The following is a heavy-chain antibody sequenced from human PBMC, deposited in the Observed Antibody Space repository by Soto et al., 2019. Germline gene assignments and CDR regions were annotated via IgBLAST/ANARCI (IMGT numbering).Heavy chain of an antibody. CDR3: AREVLETTVDYYFDY. J-gene: IGHJ4*02. CDR2: IYHTGSS. Sequence: SETLSLTCTFSVGSINSADFYWSWIRQAPWKGLEWIGYIYHTGSSQHHPSLRGRVDISMDTSKNQFSLELRSVAAADTAMYYCAREVLETTVDYYFDYGGQG. V-gene: IGHV4-30-4*01. CDR1: VGSINSADFY. D-gene: IGHD4-17*01.